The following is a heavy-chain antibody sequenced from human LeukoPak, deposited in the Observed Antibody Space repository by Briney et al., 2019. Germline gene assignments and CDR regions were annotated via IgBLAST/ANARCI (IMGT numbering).Heavy chain of an antibody. CDR1: GYTFTGYY. J-gene: IGHJ5*02. Sequence: ASVKVSCKASGYTFTGYYMHWVRQAPGQGLEWMGWINPNSGGTNYAQKFQGRVTMTRDTSISTAYMELRSLRSDDTAVYYCARDGRDIVVVPAAMFDPWGQGTLVIVSS. V-gene: IGHV1-2*02. D-gene: IGHD2-2*01. CDR2: INPNSGGT. CDR3: ARDGRDIVVVPAAMFDP.